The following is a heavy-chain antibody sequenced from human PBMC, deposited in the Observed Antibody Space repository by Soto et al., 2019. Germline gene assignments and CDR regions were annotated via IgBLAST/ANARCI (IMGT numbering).Heavy chain of an antibody. D-gene: IGHD6-19*01. CDR3: ARDDGWLILDY. V-gene: IGHV3-21*06. Sequence: EVQLVESGGGPVKPGGSLRLSCAASGFAFNTYSMNWVRQAPGKGLEWVAFITRSSSYIYYADSVRGRFTLSRDNAKTSLYLQMNSLRAEDTAIYYCARDDGWLILDYWGQGTLVTVSS. CDR2: ITRSSSYI. CDR1: GFAFNTYS. J-gene: IGHJ4*02.